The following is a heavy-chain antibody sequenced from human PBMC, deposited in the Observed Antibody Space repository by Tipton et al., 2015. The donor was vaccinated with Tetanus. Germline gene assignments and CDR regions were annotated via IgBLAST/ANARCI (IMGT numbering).Heavy chain of an antibody. CDR2: ISYDGSNK. CDR1: GFTFSSYA. V-gene: IGHV3-30-3*01. D-gene: IGHD6-6*01. J-gene: IGHJ6*02. Sequence: SLRLSCAASGFTFSSYAMHWVRQAPGKGLEWVAVISYDGSNKYYADSVKGRFTISRDNSKNTLYLQMNSLRAEDTAVYYCARVPQSARLYYYGMDVWGQGTTVTVSS. CDR3: ARVPQSARLYYYGMDV.